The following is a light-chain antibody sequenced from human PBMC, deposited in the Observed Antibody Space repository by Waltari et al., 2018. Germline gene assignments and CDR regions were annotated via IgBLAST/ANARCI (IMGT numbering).Light chain of an antibody. Sequence: DVVMTQSPLSLPVTLGQPASISCRSSQRLVYRDGNTYLNWFQQRPGQSPRRLSYEVSKRESGVPDRFSGSGSGTDFTLKISRVEADDVGFYYCMQGTHWPRTFGQGTKVEIK. CDR1: QRLVYRDGNTY. J-gene: IGKJ1*01. CDR3: MQGTHWPRT. CDR2: EVS. V-gene: IGKV2-30*01.